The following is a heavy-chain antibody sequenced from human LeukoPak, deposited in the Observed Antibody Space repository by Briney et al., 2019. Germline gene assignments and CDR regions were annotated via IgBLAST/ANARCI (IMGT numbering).Heavy chain of an antibody. CDR2: ISGSGGST. D-gene: IGHD6-19*01. CDR3: AKGRPYSSGWYDYFDS. Sequence: GGSLRLSCAASGFTFSTYAMSWVRQAPGKGLEWVSAISGSGGSTYYADSVKGRFTISRDTSKNTVYLQMNSLRADDTAVYYCAKGRPYSSGWYDYFDSWGQGTLVTVSS. V-gene: IGHV3-23*01. J-gene: IGHJ4*02. CDR1: GFTFSTYA.